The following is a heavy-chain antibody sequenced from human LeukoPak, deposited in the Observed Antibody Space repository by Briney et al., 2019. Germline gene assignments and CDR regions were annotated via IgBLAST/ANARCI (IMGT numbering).Heavy chain of an antibody. CDR1: GFTFSYYN. Sequence: GGSLRLSCAASGFTFSYYNMNWVRQAPGKGLEWVSSIISSSTYIYYADSVKGRFTISRDNAKNSLYLEMNSLRAEDTAVYYCARDPWTNYGDYVRCDYWGQGTLDTVSS. CDR3: ARDPWTNYGDYVRCDY. V-gene: IGHV3-21*01. J-gene: IGHJ4*02. D-gene: IGHD4-17*01. CDR2: IISSSTYI.